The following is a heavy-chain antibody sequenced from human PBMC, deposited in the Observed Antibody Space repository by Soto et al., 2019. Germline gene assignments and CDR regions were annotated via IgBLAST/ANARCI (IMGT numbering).Heavy chain of an antibody. CDR2: IKSKTDGGTT. J-gene: IGHJ6*03. V-gene: IGHV3-15*01. Sequence: GGSLRLSCAASGFTFSNAWMSWVRQAPGKGLEWVGRIKSKTDGGTTDYAAPVKGRFTISRDDSKNTLYLQMNSLKTEDTAVYYCTTGPAMVRGVIVAYYYYYMDVWGKGTTVTVSS. D-gene: IGHD3-10*01. CDR3: TTGPAMVRGVIVAYYYYYMDV. CDR1: GFTFSNAW.